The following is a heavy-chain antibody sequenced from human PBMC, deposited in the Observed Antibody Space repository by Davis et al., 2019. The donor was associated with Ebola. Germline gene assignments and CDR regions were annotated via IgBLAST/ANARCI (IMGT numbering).Heavy chain of an antibody. D-gene: IGHD2-2*02. V-gene: IGHV4-39*01. Sequence: MPSETLSLTCTVSGGSISSSSYYWGWIRQPPGEGLQWIGSIYYRGSTYYNPSLKSRVTISVDTSKNQFSLKLSSVTAADTAVYYCARGEVRYCSSTSCYNYGMDVWGQGTTVTVSS. CDR3: ARGEVRYCSSTSCYNYGMDV. CDR1: GGSISSSSYY. CDR2: IYYRGST. J-gene: IGHJ6*02.